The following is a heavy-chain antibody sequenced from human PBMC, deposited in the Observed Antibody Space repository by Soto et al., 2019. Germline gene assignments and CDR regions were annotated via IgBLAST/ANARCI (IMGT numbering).Heavy chain of an antibody. V-gene: IGHV4-59*01. CDR3: ARGHYYDSSGFSRHYYFDY. CDR1: GGSFSSYY. CDR2: INYSGST. D-gene: IGHD3-22*01. Sequence: QVQLQESGPGLVKPSETLSLTCSVSGGSFSSYYWSWIRQPPGKGLEWIGYINYSGSTDYNPSLKSRVTTSVDTSKNQFSLRLSSVTAADTALYYCARGHYYDSSGFSRHYYFDYWGQGTLFTVSS. J-gene: IGHJ4*02.